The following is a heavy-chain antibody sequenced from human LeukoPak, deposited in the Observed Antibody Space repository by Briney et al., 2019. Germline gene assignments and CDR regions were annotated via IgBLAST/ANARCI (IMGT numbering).Heavy chain of an antibody. V-gene: IGHV3-7*05. J-gene: IGHJ6*02. CDR3: ARDPYSSSWSYGMDV. CDR1: GFTFSNYW. CDR2: IMQDGSET. D-gene: IGHD6-13*01. Sequence: GVSLRLSCTASGFTFSNYWMSWVRQTPEKGLEWVANIMQDGSETVYVDSVKGRFTISRDNAQSSLYLQMNSLRAEDTAVYYCARDPYSSSWSYGMDVWGQGTAVTASS.